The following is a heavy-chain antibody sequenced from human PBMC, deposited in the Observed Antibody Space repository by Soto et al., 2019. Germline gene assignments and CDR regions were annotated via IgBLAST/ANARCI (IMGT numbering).Heavy chain of an antibody. D-gene: IGHD3-10*01. CDR2: IYTSGST. V-gene: IGHV4-4*07. CDR3: ARDLKFGQADY. J-gene: IGHJ4*02. Sequence: SETLRVPWTIYRRPPSCYYWIWLRQPSGKGLEWIGRIYTSGSTNYNPSLKGRVTMSVDTSKNQFSLKLSSVTAADTAVYYCARDLKFGQADYWGRGSQFTGSA. CDR1: RRPPSCYY.